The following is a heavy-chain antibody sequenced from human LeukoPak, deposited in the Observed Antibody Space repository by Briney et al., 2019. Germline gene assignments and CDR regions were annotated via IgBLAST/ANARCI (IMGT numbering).Heavy chain of an antibody. CDR1: GFTFSSYG. CDR3: ARDAQDIVVVVAATGDYFDY. J-gene: IGHJ4*02. D-gene: IGHD2-15*01. CDR2: IWYDGSNK. Sequence: GRSLRLSCAASGFTFSSYGMHWVRQAPGKGLEWVAVIWYDGSNKYYADSVKGRFTISRDHSKNTLYLQMNSLRAEDTAVYYCARDAQDIVVVVAATGDYFDYWGQGTLVTVSS. V-gene: IGHV3-33*01.